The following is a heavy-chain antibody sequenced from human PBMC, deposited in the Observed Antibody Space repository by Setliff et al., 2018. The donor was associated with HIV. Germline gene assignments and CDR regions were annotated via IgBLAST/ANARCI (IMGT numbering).Heavy chain of an antibody. CDR1: GGSIRTGAYY. Sequence: SETLSLTCTVSGGSIRTGAYYWGWIRQPPGKGLEWIGEINHTGNTQYNPSLKSQVTMSEETSKNQFSLKLKSVTAADTAIYFCARGKGGLVGPAEFDYWGPGTLVTVSS. J-gene: IGHJ4*02. V-gene: IGHV4-39*01. CDR3: ARGKGGLVGPAEFDY. CDR2: INHTGNT. D-gene: IGHD1-26*01.